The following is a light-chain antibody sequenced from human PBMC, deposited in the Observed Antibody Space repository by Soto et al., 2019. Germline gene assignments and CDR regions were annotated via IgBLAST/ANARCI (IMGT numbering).Light chain of an antibody. V-gene: IGKV1-27*01. Sequence: DIQMTQSPSTLSAPVGDRVTITCRASQSIKNWLAWYQQKPGKAPKLLIYAASTLQSGVPSRFTGSGSGTDFTLTISSLQPEDAAIYYCQKCKVAPFTFGGGTKVDIK. J-gene: IGKJ4*01. CDR3: QKCKVAPFT. CDR1: QSIKNW. CDR2: AAS.